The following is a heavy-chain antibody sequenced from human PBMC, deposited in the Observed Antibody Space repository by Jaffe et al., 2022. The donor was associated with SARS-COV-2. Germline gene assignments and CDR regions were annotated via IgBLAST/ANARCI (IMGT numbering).Heavy chain of an antibody. CDR2: ITGSGNTT. J-gene: IGHJ4*02. CDR3: ARHGGNPSGPFDY. Sequence: EVQVLESGGGLVQPGGSLRLSCAASGFTFRSYAMTWVRQAPGKGLEWVSTITGSGNTTYYADSVKGRFTISRDKSKDTLYLQMNSLRAEDTAIYYCARHGGNPSGPFDYWGQGTPVTVSS. D-gene: IGHD2-15*01. CDR1: GFTFRSYA. V-gene: IGHV3-23*01.